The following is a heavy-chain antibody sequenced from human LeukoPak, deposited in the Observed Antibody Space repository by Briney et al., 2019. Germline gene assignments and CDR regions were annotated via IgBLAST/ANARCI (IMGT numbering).Heavy chain of an antibody. Sequence: GGSLRLSCAASGFTFDDYAMHWVRQAPGKGLEWVSGISWNSGSIGYADSVKGRFTISRDNAKNTLYLQMNSLRAEDTAVYYCARATGSYYSLGYWGQGTLVTVSS. CDR1: GFTFDDYA. CDR3: ARATGSYYSLGY. J-gene: IGHJ4*02. CDR2: ISWNSGSI. V-gene: IGHV3-9*01. D-gene: IGHD1-26*01.